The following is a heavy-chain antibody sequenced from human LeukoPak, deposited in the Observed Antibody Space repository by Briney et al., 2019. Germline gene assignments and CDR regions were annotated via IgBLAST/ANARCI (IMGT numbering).Heavy chain of an antibody. Sequence: ASVKVSCKTSGYTFTDYYMHWVRQAPGQGLEWMGRINPNSGGATYAQKFQGRVTVTRDTSISKTFMELSSLRFDDTAVYYCARGADYGGNQRDGYWGQGTLVTVSS. CDR2: INPNSGGA. CDR1: GYTFTDYY. D-gene: IGHD4-23*01. CDR3: ARGADYGGNQRDGY. V-gene: IGHV1-2*06. J-gene: IGHJ4*02.